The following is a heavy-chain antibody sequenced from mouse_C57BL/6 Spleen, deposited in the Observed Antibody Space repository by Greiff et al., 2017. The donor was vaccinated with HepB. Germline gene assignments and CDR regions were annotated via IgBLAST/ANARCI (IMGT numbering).Heavy chain of an antibody. V-gene: IGHV5-9*01. CDR2: ISGGGGNT. D-gene: IGHD1-1*01. Sequence: EVHLVESGGGLVKPGGSLKLSCAASGFTFSSYTMSWVRQTPEKRLEWVATISGGGGNTYYPDSVKGRFTISRDNAKNTLYLQMSSLRSEDTALYYCARQITTVVVFDYWGQGTTLTVSS. CDR1: GFTFSSYT. J-gene: IGHJ2*01. CDR3: ARQITTVVVFDY.